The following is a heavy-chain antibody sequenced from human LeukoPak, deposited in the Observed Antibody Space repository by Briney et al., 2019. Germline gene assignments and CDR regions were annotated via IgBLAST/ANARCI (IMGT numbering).Heavy chain of an antibody. CDR2: IIPILGIA. CDR3: ARGPSKDAFDV. CDR1: GGTFSSFA. V-gene: IGHV1-69*04. J-gene: IGHJ3*01. Sequence: GASVKVSCKTSGGTFSSFAFNWVRQAPGQGLEWMGRIIPILGIANYPQKFQGTVIITADKSTSTAYMELSRLKSEDTAVYYCARGPSKDAFDVWGQGTMVTVSS.